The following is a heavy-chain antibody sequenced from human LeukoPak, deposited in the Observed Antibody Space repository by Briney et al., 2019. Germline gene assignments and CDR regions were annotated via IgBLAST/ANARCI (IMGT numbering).Heavy chain of an antibody. D-gene: IGHD2-2*01. V-gene: IGHV1-18*01. CDR3: ARAGYCSSTSCSMSGWFDP. Sequence: GESLKISCKGSGYSLTSYGISWVRQAPGQGLEWMGWISAYNGNTNYAQKLQGRVTMTTDTSTSTAYMELRSLRSDDTAVYYCARAGYCSSTSCSMSGWFDPWGQGTLVTVSS. CDR2: ISAYNGNT. J-gene: IGHJ5*02. CDR1: GYSLTSYG.